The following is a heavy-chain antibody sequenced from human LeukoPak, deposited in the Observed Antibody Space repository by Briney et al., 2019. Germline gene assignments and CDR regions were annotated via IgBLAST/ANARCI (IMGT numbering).Heavy chain of an antibody. CDR3: ARETYYYDSSGYYRLAGWFDP. D-gene: IGHD3-22*01. CDR1: GYTFTSYY. Sequence: ASVKVSCKASGYTFTSYYMRWVRQAPGQGLEWVAYINHDRGEKNYVETFQGRVTMTRDKSINTAYMEMNRLRSDDTAVYYCARETYYYDSSGYYRLAGWFDPWGQGTLVTVSS. V-gene: IGHV1-2*02. CDR2: INHDRGEK. J-gene: IGHJ5*02.